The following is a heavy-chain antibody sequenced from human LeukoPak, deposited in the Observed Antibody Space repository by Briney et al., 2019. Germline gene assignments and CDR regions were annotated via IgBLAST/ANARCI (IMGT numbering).Heavy chain of an antibody. V-gene: IGHV1-46*01. CDR3: AKPKYGDLFDY. CDR2: INPSGGST. CDR1: GYTFTSYY. J-gene: IGHJ4*01. Sequence: ASVKVPCKASGYTFTSYYMHWVRQAPGQGLEWMGIINPSGGSTSYAQKFQGRVTMTRDTSTSTVYKELSSLRSEDTAVYYCAKPKYGDLFDYWGQGTLVTVSS. D-gene: IGHD4-17*01.